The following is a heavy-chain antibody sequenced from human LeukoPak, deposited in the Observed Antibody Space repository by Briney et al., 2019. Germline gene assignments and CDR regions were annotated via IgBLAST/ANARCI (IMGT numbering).Heavy chain of an antibody. D-gene: IGHD6-6*01. CDR3: AKDRTTAARIFDY. Sequence: PGGSLRLSCAASGFTFSDYYMSWIRQAPGKGLEWVSYISSSGSTIYYADSVKGRFTISRDNAKNSLYLQMNSLRAEDTAVYYCAKDRTTAARIFDYWGQGTLVTVSS. CDR2: ISSSGSTI. V-gene: IGHV3-11*01. J-gene: IGHJ4*02. CDR1: GFTFSDYY.